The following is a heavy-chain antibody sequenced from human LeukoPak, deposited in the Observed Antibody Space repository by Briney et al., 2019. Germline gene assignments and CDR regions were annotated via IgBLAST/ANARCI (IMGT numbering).Heavy chain of an antibody. CDR2: IIPILGIA. CDR3: ARYDRTASFDP. D-gene: IGHD3-3*01. J-gene: IGHJ5*02. CDR1: GGTFSSYT. Sequence: SSVKVSCKXSGGTFSSYTISWVRQAPRQGLEWMGRIIPILGIANYSQKFQGRVAITADKSTSTAYMELSSLRSEDTAVYYCARYDRTASFDPWGQGTLVTVSS. V-gene: IGHV1-69*02.